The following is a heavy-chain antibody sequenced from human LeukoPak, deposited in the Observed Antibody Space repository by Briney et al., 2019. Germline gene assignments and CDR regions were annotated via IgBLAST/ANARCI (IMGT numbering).Heavy chain of an antibody. J-gene: IGHJ4*02. D-gene: IGHD2-2*01. V-gene: IGHV3-64*01. CDR1: GLTFSSYA. CDR2: ISSNGGST. CDR3: ARDEGKDQLLPFDY. Sequence: PGGSLRLSCAASGLTFSSYAMHWVRQAPGKGLEYVSAISSNGGSTYYANSVKGRFTISRDNSKNTLYLQMGSLRAEDMAVYYCARDEGKDQLLPFDYWGQGTLVTVSS.